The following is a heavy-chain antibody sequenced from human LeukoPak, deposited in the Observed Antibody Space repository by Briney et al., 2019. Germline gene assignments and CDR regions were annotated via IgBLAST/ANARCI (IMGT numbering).Heavy chain of an antibody. Sequence: ASVKVSCKASGYTFTSYGISWVRQAPGQGLEWMGWISAYNGNTNYAQKLQGRVTMTTGTSTSTAYMELRSPRSDDTAVYYWARDGELWFGPQGSGWFDPWGQGTLVTVSS. CDR2: ISAYNGNT. V-gene: IGHV1-18*04. CDR3: ARDGELWFGPQGSGWFDP. J-gene: IGHJ5*02. CDR1: GYTFTSYG. D-gene: IGHD3-10*01.